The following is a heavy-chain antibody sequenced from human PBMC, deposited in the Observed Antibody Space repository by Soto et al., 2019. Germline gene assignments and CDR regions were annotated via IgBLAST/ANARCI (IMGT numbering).Heavy chain of an antibody. D-gene: IGHD2-8*01. J-gene: IGHJ5*02. Sequence: PSDTLSLTCAFSVVSISSSNWWSWVRQPPGKGLEWIGEIYHSGSTNYNPSLKSRVTISVDKSKNQFSLKLSSVTAADTAVYYCARGYCTNGVCYRWFEPWGQGTLVTVSS. CDR2: IYHSGST. V-gene: IGHV4-4*02. CDR1: VVSISSSNW. CDR3: ARGYCTNGVCYRWFEP.